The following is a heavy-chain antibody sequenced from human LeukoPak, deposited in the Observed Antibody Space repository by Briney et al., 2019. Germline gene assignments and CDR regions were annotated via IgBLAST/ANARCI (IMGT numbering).Heavy chain of an antibody. J-gene: IGHJ4*02. CDR1: GFTFTNYY. D-gene: IGHD6-19*01. CDR3: VRDRSGWAGDY. CDR2: LKTDGSST. V-gene: IGHV3-74*01. Sequence: GGSLRLSCAASGFTFTNYYMQWVRQAPGKGLVWVSGLKTDGSSTRYADSVKGRFTISRDNAKNTLYLQMNSLRAEDTAVYYCVRDRSGWAGDYWGQGTLVTVSS.